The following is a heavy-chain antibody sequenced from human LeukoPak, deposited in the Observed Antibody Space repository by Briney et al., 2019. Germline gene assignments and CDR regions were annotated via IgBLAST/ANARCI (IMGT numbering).Heavy chain of an antibody. CDR2: ISYDESNK. CDR3: AKARHGNYLIHY. D-gene: IGHD4-17*01. CDR1: GFTFSSYG. Sequence: GGSLRLSCVASGFTFSSYGMHWVRQAPRKGLECVALISYDESNKDYADSVKGRFTISRDNSRNTLYLQMNSLRAEDTAVYYCAKARHGNYLIHYWGQGTLVTVSS. J-gene: IGHJ4*02. V-gene: IGHV3-30*18.